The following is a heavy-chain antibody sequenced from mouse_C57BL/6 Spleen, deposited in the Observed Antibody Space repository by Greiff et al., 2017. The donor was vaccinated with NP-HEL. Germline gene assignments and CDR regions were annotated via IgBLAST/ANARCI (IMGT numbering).Heavy chain of an antibody. J-gene: IGHJ4*01. Sequence: EVKLMESEGGLVQPGSSMKLSCTASGFTFSDYYMAWVRQVPEKGLEWVANINYDGSSTYYLDSLKSRFIISRDNAKNILYLQMSSLKSEDTATYYCARGDITSMDYWGQGTSVTVSS. CDR3: ARGDITSMDY. CDR1: GFTFSDYY. V-gene: IGHV5-16*01. D-gene: IGHD1-2*01. CDR2: INYDGSST.